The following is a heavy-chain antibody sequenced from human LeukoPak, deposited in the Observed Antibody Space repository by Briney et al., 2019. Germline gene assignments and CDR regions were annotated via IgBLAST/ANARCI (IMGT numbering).Heavy chain of an antibody. Sequence: PGGSLRLSCAASGFTFSSYWMSWVRQAPGKGLEWVANIKQDGSEKYYVDSVKGRFTISRDNAKNSLYLQMNSLRAEDTAVYYCAREMRELLRGFYYYYYGMDVWGQGTTVTVSS. V-gene: IGHV3-7*01. CDR2: IKQDGSEK. CDR1: GFTFSSYW. J-gene: IGHJ6*02. CDR3: AREMRELLRGFYYYYYGMDV. D-gene: IGHD1-26*01.